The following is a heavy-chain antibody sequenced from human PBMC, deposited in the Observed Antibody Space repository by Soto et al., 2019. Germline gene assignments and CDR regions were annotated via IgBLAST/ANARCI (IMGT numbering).Heavy chain of an antibody. D-gene: IGHD4-17*01. J-gene: IGHJ5*02. CDR3: ARATYDYGDFEDLLLYNWFDP. CDR2: IYHSGST. V-gene: IGHV4-4*02. Sequence: SETLSLTCAVSGGSISSSNWWSWVRQPPGKGLEWIGEIYHSGSTNYNPSLKSRVTISVDKSKNQFSLKLSSVTAADTAVYYCARATYDYGDFEDLLLYNWFDPWGQGTLVTVSS. CDR1: GGSISSSNW.